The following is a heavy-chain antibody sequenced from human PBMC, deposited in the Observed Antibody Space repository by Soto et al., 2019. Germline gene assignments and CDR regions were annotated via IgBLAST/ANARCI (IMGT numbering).Heavy chain of an antibody. CDR3: ARETNGGSFDI. CDR1: GFIFSTYG. CDR2: IWYDGTNE. V-gene: IGHV3-33*01. Sequence: QVQLVESGGGVVQSGRSLRLSCEASGFIFSTYGMHWVRQAPGKGLEWVALIWYDGTNEHYADSVKGRFTISKDNSKNTLHREMSGLRVEDTAGYYCARETNGGSFDIWGQGPMVTVSS. J-gene: IGHJ3*02. D-gene: IGHD2-8*01.